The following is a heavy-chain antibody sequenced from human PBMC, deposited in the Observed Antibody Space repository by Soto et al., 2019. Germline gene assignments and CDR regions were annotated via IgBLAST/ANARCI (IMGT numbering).Heavy chain of an antibody. V-gene: IGHV3-23*01. CDR2: ISGSGAST. J-gene: IGHJ6*03. CDR1: GFTFDTLP. D-gene: IGHD3-16*01. Sequence: EVQLLESGGALVRLGGSLRLPCAPSGFTFDTLPLGWFRQAPGRGLEGVSGISGSGASTYYADSVKGRFTISRDNSKNTLYLQMNSLRAEDTAVYYCAKVTGGDFYYYYMDVWGKATTVTVSS. CDR3: AKVTGGDFYYYYMDV.